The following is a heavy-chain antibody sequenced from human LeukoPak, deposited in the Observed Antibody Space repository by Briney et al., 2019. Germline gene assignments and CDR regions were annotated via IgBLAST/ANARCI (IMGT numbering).Heavy chain of an antibody. D-gene: IGHD1-1*01. CDR3: ARGRFGNPLQLEPRRPFDM. CDR2: INRSGVT. V-gene: IGHV4-34*01. Sequence: TPSETLSLTCAVYGGSFTGYYWSWIRQSPGKGLEWIGEINRSGVTNYNPSLKSRVTLSVDTSKSQFSLKLTSVTAADSAVFYCARGRFGNPLQLEPRRPFDMWGQGTMVAISS. J-gene: IGHJ3*02. CDR1: GGSFTGYY.